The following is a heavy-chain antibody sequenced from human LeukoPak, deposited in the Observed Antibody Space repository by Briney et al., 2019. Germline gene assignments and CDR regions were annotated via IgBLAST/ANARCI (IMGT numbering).Heavy chain of an antibody. V-gene: IGHV3-30*18. D-gene: IGHD6-6*01. J-gene: IGHJ4*02. CDR1: GFTFNTYG. Sequence: GGSLRPSCAASGFTFNTYGMNWVRQPPGKGLGWVAVTSSDGITQYYADSVKGRFTISRDNSKNTLYLQMNSLRTEDTAVYYCAKAAEQFVSRSLDCWGQGTLVTVSS. CDR2: TSSDGITQ. CDR3: AKAAEQFVSRSLDC.